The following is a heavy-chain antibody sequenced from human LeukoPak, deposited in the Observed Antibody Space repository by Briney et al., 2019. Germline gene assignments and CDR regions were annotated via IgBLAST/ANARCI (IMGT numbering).Heavy chain of an antibody. CDR1: GGSISIYY. CDR2: IYDSGST. J-gene: IGHJ4*02. D-gene: IGHD3-10*01. CDR3: ARGGDMVRGVSLFDY. Sequence: SETLSLTCTVSGGSISIYYWSWIRQPPGKGLEWIGYIYDSGSTNYNPSLKSRVTISVDKSKNQFSLKLSSVTAADTAVYYCARGGDMVRGVSLFDYWGQGTLVTVSS. V-gene: IGHV4-59*12.